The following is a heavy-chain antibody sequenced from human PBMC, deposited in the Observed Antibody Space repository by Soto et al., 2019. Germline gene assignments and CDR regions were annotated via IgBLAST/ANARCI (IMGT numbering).Heavy chain of an antibody. J-gene: IGHJ4*02. CDR3: ARGVTKYQLLFYY. CDR2: IIPIFGTA. CDR1: GGTFSSYA. D-gene: IGHD2-2*01. Sequence: SVKVSCKASGGTFSSYAISWVRQAPGQGLEWMGGIIPIFGTANYAQKFQGRVTITADESTSTAYVELSSLRSEDTAVYYCARGVTKYQLLFYYWGQGXLVTVSS. V-gene: IGHV1-69*13.